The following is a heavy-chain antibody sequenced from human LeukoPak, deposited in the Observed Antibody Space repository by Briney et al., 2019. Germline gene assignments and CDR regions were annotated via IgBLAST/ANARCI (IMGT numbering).Heavy chain of an antibody. CDR1: GFTFDDYA. D-gene: IGHD2-2*01. V-gene: IGHV3-43D*04. J-gene: IGHJ5*02. CDR3: AKGYCSSTSCPFDP. Sequence: PGGSLRLSCAASGFTFDDYAMHWVRQAPGKGLEWVSLISRDGGSTYYADSVKGRFTISRDNSKNSLYLQMNSLRAEDTALYYCAKGYCSSTSCPFDPWGQGTLVTVSS. CDR2: ISRDGGST.